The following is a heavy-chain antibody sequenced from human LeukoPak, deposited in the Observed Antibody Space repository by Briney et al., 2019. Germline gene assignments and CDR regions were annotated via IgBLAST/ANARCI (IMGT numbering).Heavy chain of an antibody. V-gene: IGHV3-30*18. CDR2: ISYDGSNK. CDR1: GFTFSTYG. CDR3: AKGALIAAAGTDYYYGMDV. J-gene: IGHJ6*02. D-gene: IGHD6-13*01. Sequence: GGSLRLSCAASGFTFSTYGMNWVRQAPGKGLEWVAVISYDGSNKYYADSVKGRFTISRDNSKNTLYLQMNSLRAEDTAVYYCAKGALIAAAGTDYYYGMDVWGQGTTVTVSS.